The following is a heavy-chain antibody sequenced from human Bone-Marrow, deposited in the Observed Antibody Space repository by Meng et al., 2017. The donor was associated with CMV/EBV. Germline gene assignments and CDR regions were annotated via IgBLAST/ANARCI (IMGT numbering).Heavy chain of an antibody. CDR2: ISQGSDNI. J-gene: IGHJ4*02. V-gene: IGHV3-48*04. Sequence: GESLKISCAASGFTFSSYSMNWVRQAPGKGLEWISYISQGSDNIQYADSVKGRFTISRDNADNSLYLQMNRLRAEDTAVYYCARDVGWFAHDYWGQGTLVTVSS. D-gene: IGHD3-3*01. CDR1: GFTFSSYS. CDR3: ARDVGWFAHDY.